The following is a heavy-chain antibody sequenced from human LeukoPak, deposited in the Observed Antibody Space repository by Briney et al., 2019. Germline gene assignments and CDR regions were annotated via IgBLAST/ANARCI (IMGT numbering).Heavy chain of an antibody. J-gene: IGHJ4*02. D-gene: IGHD3-10*01. V-gene: IGHV4-39*07. Sequence: KPSETLSLTCTVSGGSISSSSYYWGWIRQPPGKGLEWIGTMYYSGNTYYNPSLKSRVTISVDTSKNQFSLKLSSVTAADTAVYYCARAILWAHDYWGQGTLVTVSS. CDR1: GGSISSSSYY. CDR2: MYYSGNT. CDR3: ARAILWAHDY.